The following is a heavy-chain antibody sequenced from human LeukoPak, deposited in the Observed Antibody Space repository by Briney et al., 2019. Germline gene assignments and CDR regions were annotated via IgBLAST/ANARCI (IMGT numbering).Heavy chain of an antibody. CDR3: AKGGRTVTTNYYMDI. V-gene: IGHV3-30*02. Sequence: GGSLRLSCAASGFTFSSYAMSWVRQAPGKGLEWVAFIRYDGSNKYYADSVKGRFTISRDNSKNTLYLQMNSLRAEDTAVYFCAKGGRTVTTNYYMDIWGKGTTVTISS. CDR1: GFTFSSYA. D-gene: IGHD4-17*01. CDR2: IRYDGSNK. J-gene: IGHJ6*03.